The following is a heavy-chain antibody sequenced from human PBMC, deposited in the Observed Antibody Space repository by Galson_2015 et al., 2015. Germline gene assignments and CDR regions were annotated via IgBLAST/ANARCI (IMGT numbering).Heavy chain of an antibody. D-gene: IGHD5-18*01. CDR2: MNPNSGNT. CDR3: AREVARGYSYGYDY. CDR1: GYTFTSYD. V-gene: IGHV1-8*01. J-gene: IGHJ4*02. Sequence: SVKVSCKASGYTFTSYDINWVRQATGQGLEWMGWMNPNSGNTGYAQKFQGRVTMTRDSSISIAYMELSSLRSEDTDVYYCAREVARGYSYGYDYWGQGTLVTVSS.